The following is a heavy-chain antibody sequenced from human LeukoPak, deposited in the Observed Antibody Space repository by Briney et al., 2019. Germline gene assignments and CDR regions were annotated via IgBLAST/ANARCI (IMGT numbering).Heavy chain of an antibody. Sequence: VGSLRLSCAASGFTVSSNYMSWVRQAPGKGLEWVSVIYSGGSTYYADSVKGRFTISRHNSKNTLYLQMNSLRAEDTAVYYCARGDGYNYGYYFDYWGQGTLVTVSS. V-gene: IGHV3-53*04. J-gene: IGHJ4*02. CDR3: ARGDGYNYGYYFDY. D-gene: IGHD5-24*01. CDR2: IYSGGST. CDR1: GFTVSSNY.